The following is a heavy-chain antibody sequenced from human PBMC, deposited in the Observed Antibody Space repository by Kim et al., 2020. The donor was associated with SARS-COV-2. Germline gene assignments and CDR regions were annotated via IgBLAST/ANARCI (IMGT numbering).Heavy chain of an antibody. Sequence: SETLALTCTVSGGSISSYYWSWIRQPPGKGLEWIGYIYYSGSTNYNPSLKSRVTISVDTSKNQFSLKLSSVTAADTAVYYCARDSTKAYYDFWSGISGGGAFDIWGQGTMVTVSS. CDR2: IYYSGST. J-gene: IGHJ3*02. V-gene: IGHV4-59*01. CDR1: GGSISSYY. CDR3: ARDSTKAYYDFWSGISGGGAFDI. D-gene: IGHD3-3*01.